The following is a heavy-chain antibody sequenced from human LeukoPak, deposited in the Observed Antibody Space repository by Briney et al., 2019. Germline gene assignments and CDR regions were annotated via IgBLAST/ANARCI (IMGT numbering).Heavy chain of an antibody. D-gene: IGHD2-15*01. J-gene: IGHJ4*02. CDR1: GGTFSSYA. V-gene: IGHV1-69*01. CDR2: IIPIFGTA. CDR3: ARDCSGGYCSNSLGN. Sequence: GSSVKVSCKASGGTFSSYAISWVRQAPGQGLEWMGGIIPIFGTANYAQKFQGRVTITADESTSTAYMELSSLRSEDTAVYYCARDCSGGYCSNSLGNWGQGTLVTVSS.